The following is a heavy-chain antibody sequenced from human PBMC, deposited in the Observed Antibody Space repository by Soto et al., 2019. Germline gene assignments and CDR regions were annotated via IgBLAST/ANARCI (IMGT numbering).Heavy chain of an antibody. CDR1: GLSFSTHA. Sequence: PWGSLRLSCVASGLSFSTHAMTWVRQAPGKGLEWVSVISAGSGNAYYAESVKGRFTVSRDNSKNTLWLELDSLKVEDSGLYYCERQKTKRRTWYGSLDYWRQGALGTVS. V-gene: IGHV3-23*01. J-gene: IGHJ4*02. D-gene: IGHD6-13*01. CDR2: ISAGSGNA. CDR3: ERQKTKRRTWYGSLDY.